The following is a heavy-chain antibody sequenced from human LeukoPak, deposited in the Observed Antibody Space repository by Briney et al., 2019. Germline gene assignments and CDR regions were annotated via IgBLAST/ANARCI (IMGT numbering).Heavy chain of an antibody. CDR2: IYYSGST. D-gene: IGHD1-26*01. CDR1: GGSISSYY. V-gene: IGHV4-59*01. J-gene: IGHJ2*01. CDR3: AGTELFYWYFDL. Sequence: SETLSLTCTVSGGSISSYYWTWIRQPPGKGLEWIGYIYYSGSTNYNPSLKSRVTISVDTSKNQFSLKLSSVTAADTAVYYCAGTELFYWYFDLWGRGTLVTVSS.